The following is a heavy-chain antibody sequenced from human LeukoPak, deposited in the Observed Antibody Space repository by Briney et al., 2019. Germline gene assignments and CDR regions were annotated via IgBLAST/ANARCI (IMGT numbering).Heavy chain of an antibody. CDR3: ARDPTTVTKGLDI. D-gene: IGHD4-17*01. J-gene: IGHJ3*02. Sequence: SETLSLTCSVSGGSISSHYWSWIRQPPGKGLEWIGYISYIGTTNYNPSLKSRVTISVDTSKNQFSLKLSSVTAADAAVYFCARDPTTVTKGLDIWGQGTMVTVSS. CDR1: GGSISSHY. V-gene: IGHV4-59*11. CDR2: ISYIGTT.